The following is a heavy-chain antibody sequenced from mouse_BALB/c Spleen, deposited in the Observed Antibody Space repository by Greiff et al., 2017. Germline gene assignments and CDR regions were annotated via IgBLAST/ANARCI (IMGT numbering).Heavy chain of an antibody. J-gene: IGHJ4*01. CDR3: TRREGYGSSYGREDYYAMDY. CDR1: GYSFTSYW. CDR2: IYPGNSDT. Sequence: EVKLVESGTVLARPGASVKMSCKASGYSFTSYWMHWVKQRPGQGLEWIGAIYPGNSDTSYNQKFKGKAKLTAVTSASTAYMELSSLTNEDSAVYYCTRREGYGSSYGREDYYAMDYWGQGTSVTVSS. V-gene: IGHV1-5*01. D-gene: IGHD1-1*01.